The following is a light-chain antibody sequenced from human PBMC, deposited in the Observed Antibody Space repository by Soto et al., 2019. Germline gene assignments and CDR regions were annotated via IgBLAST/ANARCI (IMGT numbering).Light chain of an antibody. CDR2: DDN. J-gene: IGLJ1*01. V-gene: IGLV1-51*01. CDR1: SSNIGGNS. CDR3: GSWDSSLSAYV. Sequence: QSVLTQPPSVSAAPGQKVTISCSGSSSNIGGNSVSWYQQLPGTAPKLLIHDDNKRPSGIPDRFSGSKSGTSATLGITGFQTGDEADYYCGSWDSSLSAYVFGTGTKGTVL.